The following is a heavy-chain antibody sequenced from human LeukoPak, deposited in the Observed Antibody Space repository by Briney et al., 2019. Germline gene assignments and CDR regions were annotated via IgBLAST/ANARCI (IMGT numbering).Heavy chain of an antibody. V-gene: IGHV3-21*04. J-gene: IGHJ6*03. Sequence: NPGGSLRLSCAASGFSFSTYSMNWVRQAPGKGLEWVSSITSSPTYIYYADSVKGRFTISRDNSKNTLYLQMNSLRAEDTAVYYCASGSGSYRTPYYYMDVWGTGTTVTVSS. CDR2: ITSSPTYI. CDR3: ASGSGSYRTPYYYMDV. D-gene: IGHD3-10*01. CDR1: GFSFSTYS.